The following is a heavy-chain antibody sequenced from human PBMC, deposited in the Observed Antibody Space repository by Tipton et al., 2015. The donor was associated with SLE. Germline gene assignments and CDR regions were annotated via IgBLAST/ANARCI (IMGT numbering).Heavy chain of an antibody. Sequence: TLSLTCTVSGVSIDGSDYYWSWIRQPPGKGLEWIGYIDYSGITYYHPSLRSRLSISIDTSKNQFSLKLSSVTAADTAVYYCARYGIRSGKDIWGQGTMVTVSS. J-gene: IGHJ3*02. CDR1: GVSIDGSDYY. V-gene: IGHV4-30-4*01. CDR3: ARYGIRSGKDI. D-gene: IGHD3-3*01. CDR2: IDYSGIT.